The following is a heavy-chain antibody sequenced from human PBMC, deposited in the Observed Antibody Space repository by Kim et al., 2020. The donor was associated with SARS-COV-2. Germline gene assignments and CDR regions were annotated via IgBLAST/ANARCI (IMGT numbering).Heavy chain of an antibody. Sequence: ASVKVSCKASGYTFTSYAMHWVRQAPGQRLEWMGWINAGNGNTKNSKKFQGRVTITRDTSASTAYMELSSLRSEDTAVYYCARDLPSGYTDYWGQGTLFTVSS. D-gene: IGHD3-22*01. V-gene: IGHV1-3*01. CDR1: GYTFTSYA. CDR3: ARDLPSGYTDY. J-gene: IGHJ4*02. CDR2: INAGNGNT.